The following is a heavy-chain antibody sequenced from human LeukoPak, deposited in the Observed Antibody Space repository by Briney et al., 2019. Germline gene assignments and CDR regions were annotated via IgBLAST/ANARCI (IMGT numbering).Heavy chain of an antibody. D-gene: IGHD1-26*01. CDR3: ARHRNSQTAGAGDY. Sequence: ASVKVSCKASGYTVAAYYIHWVRQAPGQGLEWMGWINPNTGGPYYPQKFQGKVTMTWDSSVNTAYMELTRVTSDDTAIYYCARHRNSQTAGAGDYWGQGTLVTVSS. V-gene: IGHV1-2*02. CDR1: GYTVAAYY. CDR2: INPNTGGP. J-gene: IGHJ4*02.